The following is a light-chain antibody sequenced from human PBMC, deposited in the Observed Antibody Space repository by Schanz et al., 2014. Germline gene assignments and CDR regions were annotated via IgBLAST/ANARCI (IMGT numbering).Light chain of an antibody. CDR1: SSDVGAYDY. V-gene: IGLV2-11*01. CDR2: EGS. CDR3: CSYAGTTTWV. Sequence: QSALTQPRSVSGSPGQSVTISCTGTSSDVGAYDYVSWYQQHPGKAPKLIIFEGSKRPSGVSNRFSGSNPANTASLTISGLQAEDEADYYCCSYAGTTTWVFGGGTKLTVL. J-gene: IGLJ3*02.